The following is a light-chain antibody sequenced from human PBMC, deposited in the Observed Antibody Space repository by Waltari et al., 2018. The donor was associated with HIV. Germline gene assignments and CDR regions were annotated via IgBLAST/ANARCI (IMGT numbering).Light chain of an antibody. CDR1: QILLHSNGYTH. CDR2: LGS. Sequence: DIVMTQSPLSLPVTPGEPASISCRSSQILLHSNGYTHLDWYLQKPGQSPQLLIYLGSNRASGVPERFSGSGSGTNFTLRIGRVAAEDVGVYYCMQPLQTPWTFGQGTKVEIK. V-gene: IGKV2-28*01. J-gene: IGKJ1*01. CDR3: MQPLQTPWT.